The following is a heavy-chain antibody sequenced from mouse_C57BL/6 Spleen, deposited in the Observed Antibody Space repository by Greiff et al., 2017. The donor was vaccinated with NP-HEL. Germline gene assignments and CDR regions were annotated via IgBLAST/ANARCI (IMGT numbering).Heavy chain of an antibody. CDR2: IYPSDSET. D-gene: IGHD2-2*01. CDR3: ARWDYGYAYCV. J-gene: IGHJ1*03. V-gene: IGHV1-52*01. Sequence: VQLQQPGAELVRPGSSVKLSCKASGYTFTSYWMHWVKQRPIQGLEWIGNIYPSDSETHYNQKFKDKATLTVDKSSSTAYMQLSSLTSEDSAVYYCARWDYGYAYCVWGTGTTVTVSS. CDR1: GYTFTSYW.